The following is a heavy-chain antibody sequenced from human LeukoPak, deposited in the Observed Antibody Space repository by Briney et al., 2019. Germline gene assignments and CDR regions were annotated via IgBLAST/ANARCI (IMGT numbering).Heavy chain of an antibody. J-gene: IGHJ6*03. CDR2: IYYSGST. CDR1: GGSISSHY. V-gene: IGHV4-59*11. CDR3: ARVSPWVGATYYYYYYMDV. D-gene: IGHD1-26*01. Sequence: SETLSLTCTVSGGSISSHYWSWIRQPPGKGLEWIGYIYYSGSTNYNPSLKSRVTISVDTSKNQFSLKLSSVTAADTAVYYCARVSPWVGATYYYYYYMDVWGKGTTVTVSS.